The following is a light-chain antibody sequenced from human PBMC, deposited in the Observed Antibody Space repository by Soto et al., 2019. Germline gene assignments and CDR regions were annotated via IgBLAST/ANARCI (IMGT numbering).Light chain of an antibody. V-gene: IGKV3-11*01. CDR1: QYINTS. J-gene: IGKJ1*01. CDR2: QTS. Sequence: EIVLTQSPATLSSFPGDRVTLSCRASQYINTSLAWYQHRPGQAPRLLIYQTSIRAAGIPARFSASGSGTDFTLTISDVQPEDFALYYCHQRQSWPRTFGQGTKV. CDR3: HQRQSWPRT.